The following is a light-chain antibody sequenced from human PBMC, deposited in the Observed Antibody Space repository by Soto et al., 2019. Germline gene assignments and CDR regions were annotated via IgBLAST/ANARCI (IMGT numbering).Light chain of an antibody. CDR1: QSVGSK. CDR2: GAS. Sequence: EIVLTQSPGILSLSPGERATLSCRASQSVGSKLAWYRQTPGQAPRLLIYGASTRATDTPARFSGSGAETDFTLTISRVEPADSALYYCQQYGSSFATFGQGTQVE. CDR3: QQYGSSFAT. J-gene: IGKJ1*01. V-gene: IGKV3-20*01.